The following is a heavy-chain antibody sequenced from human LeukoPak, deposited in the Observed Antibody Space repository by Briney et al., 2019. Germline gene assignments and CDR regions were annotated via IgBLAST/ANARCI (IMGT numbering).Heavy chain of an antibody. CDR3: AKALTDYYDSSGYYYSYYYYGMDV. J-gene: IGHJ6*02. CDR2: ISYEGSNK. Sequence: PGRSLRLSCAASGFTFSSYGMHWVRQAPGKGLEWVAVISYEGSNKYYADSVKGRFTISRDNSKNTLYLQMNSLRAEDTAVYYCAKALTDYYDSSGYYYSYYYYGMDVWGQGTTVTVSS. D-gene: IGHD3-22*01. CDR1: GFTFSSYG. V-gene: IGHV3-30*18.